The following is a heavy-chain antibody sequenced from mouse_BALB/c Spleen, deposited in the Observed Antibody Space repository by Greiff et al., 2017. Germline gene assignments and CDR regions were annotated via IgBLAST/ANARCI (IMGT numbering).Heavy chain of an antibody. CDR1: GFTFSSYA. CDR3: ARQGRYGNYLGKYYYAMDY. V-gene: IGHV5-6*03. Sequence: EVKVVESGGGLVKPGGSLKLSCAASGFTFSSYAMSWVRQTPDKRLEWVATISSGGSYTYYPDSVKGRFTISRDNAKNAMYLQMSSLKSEDTAMYYCARQGRYGNYLGKYYYAMDYWGQGTSVTVSS. J-gene: IGHJ4*01. D-gene: IGHD2-10*02. CDR2: ISSGGSYT.